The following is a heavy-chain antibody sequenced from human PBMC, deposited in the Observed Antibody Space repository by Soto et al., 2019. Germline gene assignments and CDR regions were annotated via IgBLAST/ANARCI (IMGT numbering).Heavy chain of an antibody. CDR3: ARGNRYCSGGSRYWESQEYNWFDP. CDR1: GYSFTSYW. D-gene: IGHD2-15*01. V-gene: IGHV5-51*01. Sequence: GESLKISCKGSGYSFTSYWVGWVRQMPGKGLEWMGIIYPGDSDTRYSPSFQGQVTISADKSISTAYLQWSSLKASDTAMYYCARGNRYCSGGSRYWESQEYNWFDPWGQGTLVTVSS. J-gene: IGHJ5*02. CDR2: IYPGDSDT.